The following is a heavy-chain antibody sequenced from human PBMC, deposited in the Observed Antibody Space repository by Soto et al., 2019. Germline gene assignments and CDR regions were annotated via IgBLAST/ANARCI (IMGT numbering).Heavy chain of an antibody. Sequence: PGESLKISCKGSGYSFTSYWIGWVRQIPGKGLEWMGIIYPGDSDTRYSPSFQGQVTISADKSISTAYLQWSSLKASDTAMYYCARHGTTWGEWFDPWGQGTLVTVSS. CDR3: ARHGTTWGEWFDP. J-gene: IGHJ5*02. V-gene: IGHV5-51*01. D-gene: IGHD1-1*01. CDR2: IYPGDSDT. CDR1: GYSFTSYW.